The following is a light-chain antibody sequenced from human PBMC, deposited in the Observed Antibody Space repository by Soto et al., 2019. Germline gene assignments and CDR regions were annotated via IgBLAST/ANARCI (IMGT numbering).Light chain of an antibody. J-gene: IGKJ3*01. CDR2: DAS. V-gene: IGKV3-11*01. CDR1: QSVSTY. CDR3: QQRSNWPFT. Sequence: EIVLTQSPATLSLSPGERATISCRASQSVSTYLAWYQQKPGQAPRLLIYDASTRATGIPARFSGSGSGTDFTLTISSLEPEDFAVYYCQQRSNWPFTFGRGTKVDIK.